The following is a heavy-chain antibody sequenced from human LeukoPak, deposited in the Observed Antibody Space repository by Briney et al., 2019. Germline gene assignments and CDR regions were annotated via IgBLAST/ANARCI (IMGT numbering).Heavy chain of an antibody. CDR3: ATSAGWYNYFVMAV. Sequence: PGGYLRLYWAASGFTFSSSAMNWVRQAPGKGLEWVSTVSGSGGTTHYAESVKGRFTISRDNSKSTLYLQMNSLRAEDTALYYCATSAGWYNYFVMAVWGQGTTVTVSS. D-gene: IGHD2-15*01. V-gene: IGHV3-23*01. CDR2: VSGSGGTT. J-gene: IGHJ6*02. CDR1: GFTFSSSA.